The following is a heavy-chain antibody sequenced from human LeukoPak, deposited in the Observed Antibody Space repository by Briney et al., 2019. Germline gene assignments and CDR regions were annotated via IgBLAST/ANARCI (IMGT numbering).Heavy chain of an antibody. V-gene: IGHV1-69*05. CDR1: GGTFSGYA. J-gene: IGHJ4*02. Sequence: SVKVSFKASGGTFSGYAISWVRQAPGQGLEWMGGIIPMFGTANYAQKFQGRVTITTDESTSTAYMELSSLRSEDTAVYYCARDYREYYDSSGYYYWGQGTLVTVSS. CDR3: ARDYREYYDSSGYYY. CDR2: IIPMFGTA. D-gene: IGHD3-22*01.